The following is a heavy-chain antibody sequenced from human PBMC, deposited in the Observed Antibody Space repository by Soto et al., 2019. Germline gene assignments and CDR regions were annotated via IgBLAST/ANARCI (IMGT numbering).Heavy chain of an antibody. CDR3: ARDGTYGDYDFDY. V-gene: IGHV3-21*01. CDR2: ITNSSDSI. J-gene: IGHJ4*02. CDR1: GFTFSSYA. Sequence: PGGSLRLSCAASGFTFSSYAMNWVRQAPGKGLEWVSAITNSSDSIYYADSVKGRFTISRDNAKNSLYLQMNSLRAEDTAVYYCARDGTYGDYDFDYWGQGTLVTVSS. D-gene: IGHD4-17*01.